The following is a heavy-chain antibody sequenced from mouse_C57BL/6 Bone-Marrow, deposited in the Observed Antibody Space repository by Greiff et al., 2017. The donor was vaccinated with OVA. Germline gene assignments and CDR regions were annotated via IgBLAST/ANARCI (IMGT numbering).Heavy chain of an antibody. D-gene: IGHD2-1*01. CDR2: IDPSDSYT. V-gene: IGHV1-69*01. J-gene: IGHJ3*01. Sequence: QVQLQQPGAELVMPGSSVKLSCKASRYTFTSSWMHWVKPRPGQGLEWIGEIDPSDSYTNYNQKLKGKSTLTVYKSSSTAYMQLSSLTSEDSAVYYCARSDYGNYVFAYWGQGTLVTVSA. CDR1: RYTFTSSW. CDR3: ARSDYGNYVFAY.